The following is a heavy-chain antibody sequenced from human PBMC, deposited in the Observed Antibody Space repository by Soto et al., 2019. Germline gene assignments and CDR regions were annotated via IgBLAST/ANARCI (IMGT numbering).Heavy chain of an antibody. J-gene: IGHJ4*02. V-gene: IGHV1-46*01. CDR3: ARWAVAGTFDY. D-gene: IGHD6-19*01. CDR2: INPSGGST. CDR1: GYTFTSYY. Sequence: ASVKVSCKASGYTFTSYYMHWVRQAPGQGLEWMGIINPSGGSTSYAQKFQGRVTMTRDTSTSTVYMELSSLRSEDAAVYYCARWAVAGTFDYWGQGTLVTVSS.